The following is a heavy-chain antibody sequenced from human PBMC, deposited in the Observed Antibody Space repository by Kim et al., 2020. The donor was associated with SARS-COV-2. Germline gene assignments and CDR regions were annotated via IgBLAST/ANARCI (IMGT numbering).Heavy chain of an antibody. V-gene: IGHV3-23*01. D-gene: IGHD3-10*01. J-gene: IGHJ4*02. CDR3: TKVLREVITYFDY. Sequence: YAESVKGRFTVSRDNSKNTLYLQMNSLRAEDTAVYYCTKVLREVITYFDYWGQGTLVTVSS.